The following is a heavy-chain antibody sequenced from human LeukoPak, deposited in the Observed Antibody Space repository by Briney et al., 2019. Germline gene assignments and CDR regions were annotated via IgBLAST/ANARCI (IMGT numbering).Heavy chain of an antibody. J-gene: IGHJ6*03. D-gene: IGHD6-13*01. CDR2: ISSSGSTI. CDR1: GFTFSSYE. V-gene: IGHV3-48*03. CDR3: ARHSIAAAGLLYYYYYMDV. Sequence: GGSLRLSCAASGFTFSSYEMNWVRQAPGKGLEWVSYISSSGSTIYYADSVKGRFTISRDNAKNSLYLQMNSLRAEDTAVYYCARHSIAAAGLLYYYYYMDVWGKGTTVTSP.